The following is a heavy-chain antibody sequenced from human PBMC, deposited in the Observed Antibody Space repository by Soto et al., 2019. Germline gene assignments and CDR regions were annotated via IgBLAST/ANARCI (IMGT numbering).Heavy chain of an antibody. J-gene: IGHJ6*02. V-gene: IGHV4-59*11. CDR3: ARDGREASGMDV. Sequence: TLSLTCTVSGGSISSHYWSWVRQAPGKGLEWIGHIYYRGSTSYNPSLRSRSTISVDTSNNQFSLKLNSVTTADTAVYYCARDGREASGMDVWGQGTKVTVSS. CDR1: GGSISSHY. CDR2: IYYRGST. D-gene: IGHD1-26*01.